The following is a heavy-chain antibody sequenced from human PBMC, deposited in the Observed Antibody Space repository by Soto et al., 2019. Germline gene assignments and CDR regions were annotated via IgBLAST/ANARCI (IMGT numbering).Heavy chain of an antibody. CDR3: ARDRPSPYCSSTSCSSYFDY. V-gene: IGHV3-74*01. Sequence: LRLSCRGSGFTFSNSWMHWVRHTPGKGLVWVSRINNDGSNAAYADSVKGRFTISRDNSKNTLYLQMNSLRAEDTAVYYCARDRPSPYCSSTSCSSYFDYWGQGTLVTVSS. J-gene: IGHJ4*02. CDR2: INNDGSNA. CDR1: GFTFSNSW. D-gene: IGHD2-2*01.